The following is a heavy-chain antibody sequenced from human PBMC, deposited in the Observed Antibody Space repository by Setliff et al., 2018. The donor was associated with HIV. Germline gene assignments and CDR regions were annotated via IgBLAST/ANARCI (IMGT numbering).Heavy chain of an antibody. J-gene: IGHJ5*02. D-gene: IGHD3-3*01. V-gene: IGHV4-39*07. Sequence: SETLSLTCTVSGGSISSSSYYWGWIRQSPGKGLEWIGSGFHSGTTYYNPSLKGRISISLDTSKNQFSLRLSSATAADTAVYYCARVYYNLWSSYFWEHVQLDPWGQGTRVTVSS. CDR3: ARVYYNLWSSYFWEHVQLDP. CDR1: GGSISSSSYY. CDR2: GFHSGTT.